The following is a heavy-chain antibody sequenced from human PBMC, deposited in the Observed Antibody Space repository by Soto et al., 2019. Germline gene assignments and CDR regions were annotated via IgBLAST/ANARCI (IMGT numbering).Heavy chain of an antibody. V-gene: IGHV3-23*01. CDR1: GFPFSSYA. J-gene: IGHJ4*02. Sequence: GGSLRLSSEASGFPFSSYAMGWVRPAPGKGLEWVSGIGGSGGNTWYADYVKCRFTISRDNSMNTVYLQMNSLSAEDTAVYYCAQTAGSVAGTVYGYWGQGTLVTVSS. D-gene: IGHD6-19*01. CDR2: IGGSGGNT. CDR3: AQTAGSVAGTVYGY.